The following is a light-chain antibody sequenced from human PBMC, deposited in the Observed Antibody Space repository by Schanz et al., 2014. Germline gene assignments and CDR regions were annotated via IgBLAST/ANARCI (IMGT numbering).Light chain of an antibody. CDR3: QQYHGSPIT. CDR1: QSVSSSS. J-gene: IGKJ5*01. V-gene: IGKV3-20*01. Sequence: EIVLTQSPATLSLSPGERATLSCRASQSVSSSSLAWYQQKPGQAPRLLIYGTSTRATGIPDRFSGSGSGADFTLTISRLEPEDFAVYYCQQYHGSPITFGQGTRLEI. CDR2: GTS.